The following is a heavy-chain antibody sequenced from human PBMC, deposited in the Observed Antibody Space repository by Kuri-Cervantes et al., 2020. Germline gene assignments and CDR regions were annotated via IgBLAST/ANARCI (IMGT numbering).Heavy chain of an antibody. J-gene: IGHJ4*02. Sequence: GGSLRLSCAASEFSFSRHWMSWVRQAPGKGLEWVAVIWYDGSNKYYTDSVKGRFTISRDNSKNTLYLQMNSLRAEDTSVYYCAKEGRGDHYYADYWGQGTLVTVSS. CDR1: EFSFSRHW. CDR2: IWYDGSNK. D-gene: IGHD3-10*01. V-gene: IGHV3-30*02. CDR3: AKEGRGDHYYADY.